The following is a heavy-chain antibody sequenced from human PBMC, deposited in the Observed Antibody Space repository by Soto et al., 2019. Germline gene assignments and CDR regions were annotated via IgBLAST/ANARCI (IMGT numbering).Heavy chain of an antibody. Sequence: QVQLVQSGAEVKKPGASVKVSCKASGYTFTSYGISWVRQAPGQGLEWMGWISAYNGNTNYAQKLQGRVTMTSDTSTSTAYMELRSLRSDDTAVYYCARDQAMKWELLHSLDLWGRGTLVTVSS. V-gene: IGHV1-18*01. CDR1: GYTFTSYG. J-gene: IGHJ2*01. CDR3: ARDQAMKWELLHSLDL. D-gene: IGHD1-26*01. CDR2: ISAYNGNT.